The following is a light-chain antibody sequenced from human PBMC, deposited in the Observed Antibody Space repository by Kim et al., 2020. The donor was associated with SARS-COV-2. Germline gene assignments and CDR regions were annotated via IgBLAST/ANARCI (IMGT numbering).Light chain of an antibody. V-gene: IGLV1-44*01. CDR1: NSNIGSNG. CDR2: SNR. CDR3: SAWDDSLNGQV. J-gene: IGLJ1*01. Sequence: QSVLTQPPSASGTPGQRVTISCSGSNSNIGSNGVNWYRQLPGTAPKLLIYSNRQRPSGVPDRFSGSKSGTSASLALSGLQSEDEADYYCSAWDDSLNGQVFGTGTKVTVL.